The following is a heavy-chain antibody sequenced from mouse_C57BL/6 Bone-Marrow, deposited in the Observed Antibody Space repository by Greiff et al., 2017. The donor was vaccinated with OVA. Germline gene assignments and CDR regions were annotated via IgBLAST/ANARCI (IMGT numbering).Heavy chain of an antibody. V-gene: IGHV5-17*01. CDR3: ARRDYDVPYYFDY. D-gene: IGHD2-4*01. CDR1: GFTFSDYG. J-gene: IGHJ2*01. Sequence: EVQVVESGGGLVKPGGSLKLSCAASGFTFSDYGMHWVRQAPEKGLEWVAYISSGSSTIYYADTVKGRFTISRDNAKNTRFLQMTSLRSEDTARYYCARRDYDVPYYFDYWGQGTTLTVSS. CDR2: ISSGSSTI.